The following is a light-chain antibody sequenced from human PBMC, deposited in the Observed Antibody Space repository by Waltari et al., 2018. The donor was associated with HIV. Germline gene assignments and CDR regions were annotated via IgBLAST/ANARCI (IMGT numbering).Light chain of an antibody. CDR3: MQSTQLPIT. J-gene: IGKJ5*01. CDR1: QSLLHSDGNTY. Sequence: DIVMTQTPLSLSVPPGRPASITCMSTQSLLHSDGNTYLYWYLQKAGQPPQLLIYEVSNRFSGVPDRFSVSGSGTYFTLKISRVEAEDVGVYYCMQSTQLPITFGQGTRLEIK. V-gene: IGKV2D-29*01. CDR2: EVS.